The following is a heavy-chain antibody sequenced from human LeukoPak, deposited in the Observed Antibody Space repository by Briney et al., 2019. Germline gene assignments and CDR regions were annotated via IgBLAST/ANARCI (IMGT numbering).Heavy chain of an antibody. CDR1: GGSFSGYY. D-gene: IGHD3-10*01. CDR3: ARGRWYYYGSGSYYNYYYGMDV. Sequence: SETLSLTCAVYGGSFSGYYWSWIRQPPGKGLEWIGEINHSGSTNYNPSLKGRVTISVDTSKNQFSLKLSSVTAADTAVYYCARGRWYYYGSGSYYNYYYGMDVWGQGTTVTVSS. J-gene: IGHJ6*02. CDR2: INHSGST. V-gene: IGHV4-34*01.